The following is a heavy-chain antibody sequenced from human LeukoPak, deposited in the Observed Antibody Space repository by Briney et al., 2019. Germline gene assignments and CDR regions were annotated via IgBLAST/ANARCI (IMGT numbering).Heavy chain of an antibody. CDR3: ARTIVGANWGTFDY. J-gene: IGHJ4*02. CDR2: IYYSGST. V-gene: IGHV4-59*01. D-gene: IGHD1-26*01. Sequence: SETLSLTCTVSGGSISSYYWSWIRQPPGKGLEWIGYIYYSGSTNYNPSLKSRVTISVDTSKNQFSLKLSSVTAADTAVYYCARTIVGANWGTFDYWGQGTLVTVSS. CDR1: GGSISSYY.